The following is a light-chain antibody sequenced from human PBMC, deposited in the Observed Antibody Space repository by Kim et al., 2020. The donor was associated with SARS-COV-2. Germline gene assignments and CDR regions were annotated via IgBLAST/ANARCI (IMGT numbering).Light chain of an antibody. Sequence: SSELTQDPAVSVALGQTVRITCQGDSLRNYFASWYQQKPGQAPVLVMYNRNNRPSGIPDRFSGSRSGNTASLTITGALAEDEADYYCNSRDRNGNHGVFGGGTQLTVL. CDR1: SLRNYF. J-gene: IGLJ3*02. CDR3: NSRDRNGNHGV. V-gene: IGLV3-19*01. CDR2: NRN.